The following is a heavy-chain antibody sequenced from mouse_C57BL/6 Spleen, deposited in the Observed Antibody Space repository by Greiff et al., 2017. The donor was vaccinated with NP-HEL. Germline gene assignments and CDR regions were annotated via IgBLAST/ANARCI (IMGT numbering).Heavy chain of an antibody. V-gene: IGHV3-6*01. CDR2: ISYDGSN. D-gene: IGHD2-12*01. Sequence: EVKLMESGPGLVKPSQSLSLTCSVTGYSITSGYYWNWIRQFPGNKLEWMGYISYDGSNNYNPSLKNRISITRDTSKNQFFLKLNSVTTEDTATYYCARYDWVYFDYWGQGTTLTVSS. CDR1: GYSITSGYY. CDR3: ARYDWVYFDY. J-gene: IGHJ2*01.